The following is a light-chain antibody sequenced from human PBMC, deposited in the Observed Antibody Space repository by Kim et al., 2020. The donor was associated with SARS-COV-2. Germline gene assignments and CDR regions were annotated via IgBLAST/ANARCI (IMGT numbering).Light chain of an antibody. CDR2: AAS. Sequence: DIQMTQSPSSLSVSVGDRVTITCRASQDISTYLAWFQQRAGQVPQLLIYAASALQSGVPSRFSGSGSGTDFTLTITSLQTEDVATYYCQKYNNASFTFGPGTKVDIK. J-gene: IGKJ3*01. CDR3: QKYNNASFT. V-gene: IGKV1-27*01. CDR1: QDISTY.